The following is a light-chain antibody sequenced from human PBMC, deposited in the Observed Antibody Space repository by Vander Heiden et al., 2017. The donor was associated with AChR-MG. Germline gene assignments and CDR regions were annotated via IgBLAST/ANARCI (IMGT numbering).Light chain of an antibody. CDR2: DND. V-gene: IGLV1-51*01. CDR1: SPNIGHNY. Sequence: QSVLTQPPSVSASPGQRVTIPCSGTSPNIGHNYVSWFPQPHSTAPKLLIYDNDKRPSGISDRFSGSKSGASATLGIAGLQTGDESDYYCGTWDNSLTAGVFGTGTKVTVL. CDR3: GTWDNSLTAGV. J-gene: IGLJ1*01.